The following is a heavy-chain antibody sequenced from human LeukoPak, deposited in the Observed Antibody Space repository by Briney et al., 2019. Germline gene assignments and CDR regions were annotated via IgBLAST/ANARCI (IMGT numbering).Heavy chain of an antibody. CDR1: GYTFTSYA. CDR2: INAGNGNT. Sequence: ASVKVSCKASGYTFTSYAMHWVRQAPGQRLEWMGWINAGNGNTKYSQKFQGRVTITRDTSASTAYMELSSLRSEDTAVYYCAMLDEYGDPIGDYWGQGTLVTVSS. D-gene: IGHD4-17*01. V-gene: IGHV1-3*01. J-gene: IGHJ4*02. CDR3: AMLDEYGDPIGDY.